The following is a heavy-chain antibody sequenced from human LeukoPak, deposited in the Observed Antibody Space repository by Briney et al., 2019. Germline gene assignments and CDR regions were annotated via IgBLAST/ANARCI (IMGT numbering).Heavy chain of an antibody. CDR3: ARDVRRSSSSANSHYYYMDV. CDR2: IYTSGTT. Sequence: SETLSLTCTVSDGSISNYYWSWIRQPAGRGLEWIGRIYTSGTTNYNPSLKSRVTMSVDTSKNHFSLNPDSVTAADTAVYYCARDVRRSSSSANSHYYYMDVWGKGTTVTVSS. CDR1: DGSISNYY. D-gene: IGHD6-6*01. J-gene: IGHJ6*03. V-gene: IGHV4-4*07.